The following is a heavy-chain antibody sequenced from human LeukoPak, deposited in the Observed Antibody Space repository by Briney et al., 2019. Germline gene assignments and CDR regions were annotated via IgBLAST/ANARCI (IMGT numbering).Heavy chain of an antibody. CDR1: GGSISSYY. CDR3: ARERTLSGSFFDY. D-gene: IGHD1-26*01. J-gene: IGHJ4*02. CDR2: INISGST. V-gene: IGHV4-4*07. Sequence: SETLSLSCTVSGGSISSYYWSWIRQPAGKGLEWIGRINISGSTNYNPSLKSRVTISLDTSKNQFSVRLSSVTAADTAVYYCARERTLSGSFFDYWGQGTLVTVSS.